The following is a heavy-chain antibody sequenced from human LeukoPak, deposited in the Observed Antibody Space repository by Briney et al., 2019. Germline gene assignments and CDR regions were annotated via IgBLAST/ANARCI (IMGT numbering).Heavy chain of an antibody. CDR1: GFTFSSYW. D-gene: IGHD3-16*01. Sequence: GGSLRLSCAASGFTFSSYWMHWVRQAPGKGLVWVSRINSDGSSTTYADSVKGRFTTSRDNAKNTLYLQMNSLRAEDTAVYYCASFVFGSPGGESFAYWARGPLATVSS. V-gene: IGHV3-74*01. CDR3: ASFVFGSPGGESFAY. J-gene: IGHJ4*02. CDR2: INSDGSST.